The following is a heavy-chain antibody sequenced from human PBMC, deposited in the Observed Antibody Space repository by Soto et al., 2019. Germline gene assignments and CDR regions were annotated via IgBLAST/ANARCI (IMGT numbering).Heavy chain of an antibody. CDR1: GGSFSGYY. CDR2: IFHSGST. J-gene: IGHJ4*02. D-gene: IGHD2-15*01. CDR3: ARGIFGDYVDY. Sequence: PSETLSLTCAVYGGSFSGYYWSWIRQPPGKGLEWIGYIFHSGSTYYSPSLESRVTISVDRPKNHFSLILSSVTAADTAVYYCARGIFGDYVDYWGQGTLVTVSS. V-gene: IGHV4-34*01.